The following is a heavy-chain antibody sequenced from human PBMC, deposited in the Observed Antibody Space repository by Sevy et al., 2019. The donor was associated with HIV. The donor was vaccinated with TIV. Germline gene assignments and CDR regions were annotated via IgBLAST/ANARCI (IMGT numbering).Heavy chain of an antibody. CDR2: IYSGRST. V-gene: IGHV3-53*01. D-gene: IGHD3-10*01. J-gene: IGHJ6*03. Sequence: GGSLRLSCAASGFTVSSNYMSWVRQAPGKGLEWVSVIYSGRSTYYADSVKGGFTISSDNSKNTMYLQMNSLRAEDKAVYYCARDMQYYGSGSFSDYYYMDVWGKGTTVTVSS. CDR3: ARDMQYYGSGSFSDYYYMDV. CDR1: GFTVSSNY.